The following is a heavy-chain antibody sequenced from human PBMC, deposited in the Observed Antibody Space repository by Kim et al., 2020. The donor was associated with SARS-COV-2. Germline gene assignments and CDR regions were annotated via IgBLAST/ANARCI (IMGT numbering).Heavy chain of an antibody. CDR3: ARAKYYDTSFDY. CDR1: GCSISSSSYY. D-gene: IGHD3-22*01. V-gene: IGHV4-39*01. J-gene: IGHJ4*02. CDR2: IYYSGSS. Sequence: SETLSLTCTVSGCSISSSSYYWGWIRQPPGKELEWIGSIYYSGSSYYNPSLKSRVSISVDTSKNQFSLKLSSGSAADTAVYYCARAKYYDTSFDYWGQGT.